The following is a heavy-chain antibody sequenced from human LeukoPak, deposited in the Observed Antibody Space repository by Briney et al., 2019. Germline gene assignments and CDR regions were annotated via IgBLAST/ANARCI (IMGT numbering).Heavy chain of an antibody. J-gene: IGHJ4*02. D-gene: IGHD6-19*01. CDR1: GFTFSNFI. Sequence: GGSLRLSCAASGFTFSNFIMNWVRQAPGKGLEWVGRIKSKIDGGTTDYAAPVKGRFTISRDDSKNTLYLQMNSLKTEDTAVYYCTALIQDSSGWYVPYWGQGTLVTVSS. CDR3: TALIQDSSGWYVPY. CDR2: IKSKIDGGTT. V-gene: IGHV3-15*01.